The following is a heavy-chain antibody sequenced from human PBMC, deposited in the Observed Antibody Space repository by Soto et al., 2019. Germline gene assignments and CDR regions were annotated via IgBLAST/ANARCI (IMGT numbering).Heavy chain of an antibody. CDR3: ARTMDYYYGRGSGNGHGV. V-gene: IGHV1-2*02. CDR2: INPTFGDT. D-gene: IGHD3-10*02. Sequence: QVRLVQSGAEVKEPGDSVRVSCEASGYTFTAYHIHWVRQAPGQGLEWMGWINPTFGDTGYAQDFQGRVSMTSDMSISTVYLELSRLTSDDTALYYCARTMDYYYGRGSGNGHGVWGQGTTVTVFS. J-gene: IGHJ6*02. CDR1: GYTFTAYH.